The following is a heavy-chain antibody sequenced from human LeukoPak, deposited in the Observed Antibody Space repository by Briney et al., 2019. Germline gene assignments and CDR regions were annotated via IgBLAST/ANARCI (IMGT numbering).Heavy chain of an antibody. CDR3: ARDFFTASYGSGSYYNPYYYGMDV. CDR1: GYTFTSYG. J-gene: IGHJ6*02. CDR2: ISADNGNT. V-gene: IGHV1-18*01. Sequence: ASVKVSCKASGYTFTSYGISWVRQAPGQGLEWMGWISADNGNTNYAQKLQGRVTMTTDTSTSTAYMELRSLRSDDTAAYYCARDFFTASYGSGSYYNPYYYGMDVWGQGTTVTVSS. D-gene: IGHD3-10*01.